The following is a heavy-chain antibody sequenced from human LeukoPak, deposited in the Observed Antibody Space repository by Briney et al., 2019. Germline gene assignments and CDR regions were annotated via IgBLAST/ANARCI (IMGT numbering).Heavy chain of an antibody. CDR1: GFTSSSYW. Sequence: AGSLTLSCAASGFTSSSYWMTWVRQAPGKGLEWVANIKPDGSEKYYVDAVKGRFTISRDNAKNSLYLQMNSLRVEDTAVYYCASNSGGDDWGQGTLVTVSS. D-gene: IGHD6-25*01. CDR2: IKPDGSEK. CDR3: ASNSGGDD. V-gene: IGHV3-7*02. J-gene: IGHJ4*02.